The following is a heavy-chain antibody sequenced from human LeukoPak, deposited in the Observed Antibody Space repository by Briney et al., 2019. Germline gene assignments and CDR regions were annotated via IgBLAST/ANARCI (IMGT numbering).Heavy chain of an antibody. CDR2: INHSGST. Sequence: SETLSLTCAVYGGSFSGYYWSWIRQPPGKGLEWIGEINHSGSTNYNPSLKSRVTISVDTSKNQFSLKLSSVTAADTAVYYCAGTMVRGVIYYYYYMDVWGKGTTVTISS. CDR1: GGSFSGYY. D-gene: IGHD3-10*01. V-gene: IGHV4-34*01. J-gene: IGHJ6*03. CDR3: AGTMVRGVIYYYYYMDV.